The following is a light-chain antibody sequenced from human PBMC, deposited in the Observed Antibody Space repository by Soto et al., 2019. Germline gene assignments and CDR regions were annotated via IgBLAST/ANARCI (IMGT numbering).Light chain of an antibody. CDR2: DAS. Sequence: EIVLTQSPATLSLSPGSRASLSCRASQRVSSYLAWYQQKPGQAPRLLIYDASTRATGIPARFSGSGSGTDFTLTITGLEPEDFAVYYCQQRSDWPSTFGGGTKVEIK. CDR1: QRVSSY. V-gene: IGKV3-11*01. CDR3: QQRSDWPST. J-gene: IGKJ4*01.